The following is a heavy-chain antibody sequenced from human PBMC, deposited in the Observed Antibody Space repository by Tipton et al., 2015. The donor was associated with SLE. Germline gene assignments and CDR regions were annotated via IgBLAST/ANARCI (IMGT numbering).Heavy chain of an antibody. CDR3: ARHDYDSNYFDY. Sequence: TLSLTCAVSGGSFSGYYWSWIRQPPGKGLEWIGSLYHRGETYYSPSLESRATISVDTSKNQFSLKLNSVTTADTAVYFCARHDYDSNYFDYWGQGTLVTASS. J-gene: IGHJ4*02. D-gene: IGHD3-16*01. CDR1: GGSFSGYY. V-gene: IGHV4-34*01. CDR2: LYHRGET.